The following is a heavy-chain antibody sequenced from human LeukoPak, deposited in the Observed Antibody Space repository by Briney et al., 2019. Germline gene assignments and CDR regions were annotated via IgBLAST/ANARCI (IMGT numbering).Heavy chain of an antibody. J-gene: IGHJ4*02. CDR1: GFTFSSYA. V-gene: IGHV3-23*01. CDR3: AKPLQRYPTYYFDY. D-gene: IGHD5-18*01. Sequence: GGSLRLSCAASGFTFSSYAMSWVRQAPGKGLEWVSAISGSGGSTYCADSVKGRFTISRDNSKNTLYLQMNSLRAEDTAVYYCAKPLQRYPTYYFDYWGQGTLVTVSS. CDR2: ISGSGGST.